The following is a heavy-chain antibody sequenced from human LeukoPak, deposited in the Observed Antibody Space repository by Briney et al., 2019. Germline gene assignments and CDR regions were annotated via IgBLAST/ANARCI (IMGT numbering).Heavy chain of an antibody. CDR2: ISYDGSNK. J-gene: IGHJ4*02. V-gene: IGHV3-30*18. D-gene: IGHD5-12*01. CDR3: AKDVGGYSGYEDY. CDR1: GFTFSSYG. Sequence: GRSLRLSCAASGFTFSSYGMHWVRQAPGKGLEWVAVISYDGSNKYYADSVKGRFTISRDNSKNTLYLQMNSLRAEDTAVYYCAKDVGGYSGYEDYWGQGTLVTVSS.